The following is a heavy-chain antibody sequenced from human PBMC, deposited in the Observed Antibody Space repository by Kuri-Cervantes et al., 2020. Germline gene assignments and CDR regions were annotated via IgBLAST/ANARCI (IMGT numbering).Heavy chain of an antibody. D-gene: IGHD3-10*01. CDR2: IYWDDDK. CDR3: ALSTDYYGSGSGQLAY. Sequence: SGPTLVKPTQTLTLTCTFSGFPLSTTGLGVGWIRQPPGKALEWLALIYWDDDKRYSPSLNNRLTITKDTSKNQVVLTMTNMDPVDTATYYCALSTDYYGSGSGQLAYWGQGTLVTVSS. V-gene: IGHV2-5*02. J-gene: IGHJ4*02. CDR1: GFPLSTTGLG.